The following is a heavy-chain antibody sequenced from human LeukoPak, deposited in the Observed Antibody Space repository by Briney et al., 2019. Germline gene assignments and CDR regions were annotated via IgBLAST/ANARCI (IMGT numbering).Heavy chain of an antibody. Sequence: PSETLSLTCAVYGGSFSGYYWSWIRQPPGKGLEWIGEINHSGSTNYNPSLKSRVTISLDASKKQFSLKLSSVTAADTAVYYCARGGYYYMDVWGKGTTVTISS. CDR1: GGSFSGYY. J-gene: IGHJ6*03. CDR3: ARGGYYYMDV. V-gene: IGHV4-34*01. CDR2: INHSGST.